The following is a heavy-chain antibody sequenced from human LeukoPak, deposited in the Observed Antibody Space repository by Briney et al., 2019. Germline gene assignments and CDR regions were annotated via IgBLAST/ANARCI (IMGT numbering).Heavy chain of an antibody. J-gene: IGHJ1*01. V-gene: IGHV3-48*03. D-gene: IGHD3-10*01. CDR1: GFTFSSYE. Sequence: GGSLRLSCAASGFTFSSYEMNWVRQAPGKGLEWVSYISSSGSTIYYADSVKGRFTISRDNAKNSLYLQINSLRAEDTAVYYCARDSRWFGEFFWGQGTLVTVSS. CDR3: ARDSRWFGEFF. CDR2: ISSSGSTI.